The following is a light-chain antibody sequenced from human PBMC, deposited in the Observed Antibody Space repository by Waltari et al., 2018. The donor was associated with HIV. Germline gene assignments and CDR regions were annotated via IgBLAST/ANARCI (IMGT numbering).Light chain of an antibody. V-gene: IGKV3D-11*02. Sequence: EIMLTQSPATLSLSPGETATLSCRASQSVATYLAWFQQKPGQAPRRLFYDASNRATGIPARFTGSGAETDFTLTTSSLEPEDCGVYYCQQRSIPITSGQGTRLEI. J-gene: IGKJ5*01. CDR1: QSVATY. CDR3: QQRSIPIT. CDR2: DAS.